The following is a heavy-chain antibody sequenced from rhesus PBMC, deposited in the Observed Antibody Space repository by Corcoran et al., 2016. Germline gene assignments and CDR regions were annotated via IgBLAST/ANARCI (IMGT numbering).Heavy chain of an antibody. Sequence: DVQLVESGGGLVKPGGSLRLSGVASGLIFSSKVMTSVSKAPGKGLEWVSIISEIGGTKYYAHSVKDRFTIARDNAKNSLFLQMNSLRAEDTAVYYCTILRYSLDSWGQGVVVTVSS. CDR1: GLIFSSKV. CDR3: TILRYSLDS. D-gene: IGHD4-29*01. V-gene: IGHV3S26*01. CDR2: ISEIGGTK. J-gene: IGHJ6*01.